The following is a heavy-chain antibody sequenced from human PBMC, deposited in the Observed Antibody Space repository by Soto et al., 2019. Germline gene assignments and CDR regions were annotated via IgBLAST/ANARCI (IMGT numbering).Heavy chain of an antibody. J-gene: IGHJ4*02. CDR1: GFTISSSY. D-gene: IGHD3-10*01. V-gene: IGHV3-66*01. CDR3: ATSVRFGNPGDY. CDR2: IYSGGRT. Sequence: PGGSLRLSCAASGFTISSSYMTWVRQAPGKGLEWVSVIYSGGRTYYADSVKGRFTISRDNSKNTLYLQMNSLRAEDTAVYYCATSVRFGNPGDYWGQGTLVTVSS.